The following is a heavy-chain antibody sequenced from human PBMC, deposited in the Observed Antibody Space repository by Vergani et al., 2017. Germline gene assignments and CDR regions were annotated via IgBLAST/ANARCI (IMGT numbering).Heavy chain of an antibody. Sequence: EVQLLESGGGLVKPGGSLRLSCAASGFTFSSFSMRWVRLAPGKGLYWFSGSSGSGGSKYYADSVKGRFTISRDNSENTLYLQMNSLRAEDTAVYYCAKDEADAFDIWGQGTMVTVSS. J-gene: IGHJ3*02. V-gene: IGHV3-23*01. CDR1: GFTFSSFS. CDR2: SSGSGGSK. CDR3: AKDEADAFDI.